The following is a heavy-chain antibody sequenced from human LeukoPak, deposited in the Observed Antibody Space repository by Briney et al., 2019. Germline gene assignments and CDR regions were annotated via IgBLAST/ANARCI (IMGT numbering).Heavy chain of an antibody. CDR1: GFTFSSYG. Sequence: GGSLRLSCAASGFTFSSYGIHWVRQAPGKGLEWVAVISYDGSNKNYADSVKGRFTVSRDNSKNTLYLQMNGLRAEDTAVYYCARDPNFRISYSFGTFDIWGQGTMVTVSS. J-gene: IGHJ3*02. V-gene: IGHV3-30*03. CDR3: ARDPNFRISYSFGTFDI. CDR2: ISYDGSNK. D-gene: IGHD5-18*01.